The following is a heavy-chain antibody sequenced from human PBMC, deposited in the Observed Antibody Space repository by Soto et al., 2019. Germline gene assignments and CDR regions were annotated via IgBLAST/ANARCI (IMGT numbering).Heavy chain of an antibody. J-gene: IGHJ4*02. D-gene: IGHD3-22*01. V-gene: IGHV4-61*08. Sequence: PSETLSLTCTVSGGSVSSGDYYWSWIRQPPGKGLEWIGNIYYSGSTNYNPSLKSRVTISVDTSKNQFSLKLSSVTAADTAVYYCARENGYDSSGKSPHFDYWGQGTLVTVSS. CDR1: GGSVSSGDYY. CDR3: ARENGYDSSGKSPHFDY. CDR2: IYYSGST.